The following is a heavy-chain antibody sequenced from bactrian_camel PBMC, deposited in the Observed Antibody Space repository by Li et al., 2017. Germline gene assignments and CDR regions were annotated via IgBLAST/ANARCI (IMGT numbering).Heavy chain of an antibody. CDR2: TNSGGGMT. V-gene: IGHV3S31*01. D-gene: IGHD2*01. CDR3: ATERWFST. CDR1: GFPFSSYA. J-gene: IGHJ6*01. Sequence: DVQLVESGGGLVQPGGSLRLSCAASGFPFSSYAMSWVRQTPGKGLEWVSATNSGGGMTYDADSVKGRFTISRDNAKNTLYLQMNSLKTEDTAVYYCATERWFSTWGQGTQVTVS.